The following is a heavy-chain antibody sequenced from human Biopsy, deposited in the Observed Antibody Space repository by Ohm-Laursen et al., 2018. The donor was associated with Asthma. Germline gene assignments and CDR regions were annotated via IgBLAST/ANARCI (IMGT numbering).Heavy chain of an antibody. Sequence: SLRLSCTASGFSFSNFAIHWVRQAPGKGLEWVGVISKDATTQDYADSVKGRFTMARDNSKNTLDLQMNSLREEDTAVYYCVRDGTDDAFDIWGQGTVVSVSS. V-gene: IGHV3-30*01. CDR3: VRDGTDDAFDI. CDR1: GFSFSNFA. J-gene: IGHJ3*02. CDR2: ISKDATTQ. D-gene: IGHD1-1*01.